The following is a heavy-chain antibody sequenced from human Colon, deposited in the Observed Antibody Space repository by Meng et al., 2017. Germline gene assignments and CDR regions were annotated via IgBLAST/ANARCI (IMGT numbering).Heavy chain of an antibody. CDR1: GVIFSSYT. D-gene: IGHD4-17*01. Sequence: GELVGSWGGGVSPAGSLRLPFGALGVIFSSYTMKGVRQAPGKGLEWLSSISSSSCDIYYADSVKGRFTVSRDNAKNSLFLEMSSLSPEDTAMYYCARGYGDFIDFWGQGTLVTVSS. CDR2: ISSSSCDI. CDR3: ARGYGDFIDF. J-gene: IGHJ4*02. V-gene: IGHV3-21*01.